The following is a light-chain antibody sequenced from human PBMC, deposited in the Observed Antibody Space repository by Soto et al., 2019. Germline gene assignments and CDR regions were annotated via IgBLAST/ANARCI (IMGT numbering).Light chain of an antibody. CDR3: QQRHVWPIT. V-gene: IGKV3-11*01. CDR1: QSFRGL. CDR2: DAY. Sequence: EVVLTQSPVTLSLSPGERATLSCRSSQSFRGLLAWYQQQPGQAPRLLIYDAYNRATGIRPRFSGSGSGTDFTLTISSLEPEDSAVYYCQQRHVWPITFGQGTRLEIK. J-gene: IGKJ5*01.